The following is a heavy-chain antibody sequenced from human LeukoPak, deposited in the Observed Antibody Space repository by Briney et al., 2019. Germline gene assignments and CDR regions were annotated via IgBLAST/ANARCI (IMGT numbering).Heavy chain of an antibody. J-gene: IGHJ4*02. CDR3: ARVGTGNSH. Sequence: SVKVSCKVSGYTLTELSMHWVRQAPGQGLEWMGGIIPIFGTANYAQKFQGRVTITADESTSTAYMELSSLRSEDTAVYYCARVGTGNSHWGQGTLVTVSS. CDR1: GYTLTELS. V-gene: IGHV1-69*13. D-gene: IGHD1-1*01. CDR2: IIPIFGTA.